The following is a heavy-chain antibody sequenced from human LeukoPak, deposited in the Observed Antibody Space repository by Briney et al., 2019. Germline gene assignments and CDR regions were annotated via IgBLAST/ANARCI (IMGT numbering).Heavy chain of an antibody. CDR1: GFTFSSYA. Sequence: PGRSLRLSCAASGFTFSSYAMHWVRQAPGKGLEWVAVISYDGSNKYYADSVKGRFTISRDNSKNTLYLQMNSLRAEDTAVYYCARLAAAGFYYYYYYMDVWGKGTTVTVSS. V-gene: IGHV3-30*04. J-gene: IGHJ6*03. CDR2: ISYDGSNK. D-gene: IGHD6-13*01. CDR3: ARLAAAGFYYYYYYMDV.